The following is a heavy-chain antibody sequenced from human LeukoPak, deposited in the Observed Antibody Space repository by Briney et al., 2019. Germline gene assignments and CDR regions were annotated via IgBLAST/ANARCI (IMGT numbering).Heavy chain of an antibody. Sequence: GGSLRLSCAASGFTFSSYAMSWVRQAPGKGLEWVSAISGSGGSTYYADSVKGRFTISRDNSKNTLYLQMNSLRAEDTAVYYCAKVASRLIVVVPAAIGFYFDYWGQGTLVTVSS. CDR2: ISGSGGST. J-gene: IGHJ4*02. V-gene: IGHV3-23*01. CDR3: AKVASRLIVVVPAAIGFYFDY. D-gene: IGHD2-2*02. CDR1: GFTFSSYA.